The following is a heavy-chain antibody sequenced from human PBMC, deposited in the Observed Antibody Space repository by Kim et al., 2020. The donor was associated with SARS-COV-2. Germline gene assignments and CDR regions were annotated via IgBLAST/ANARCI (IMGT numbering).Heavy chain of an antibody. CDR2: IYPGDSDT. CDR3: ARVYNSGSGSYYNGAPDDAFDV. J-gene: IGHJ3*01. D-gene: IGHD3-10*01. Sequence: GESLKISCQGSGYTFTNFWIGWGRQMPGKGPEWMGIIYPGDSDTRYSPSFQGQVTISVDKSLSTAYLQWSSLKASDSAMYYCARVYNSGSGSYYNGAPDDAFDVWGQGTRVPVSS. V-gene: IGHV5-51*01. CDR1: GYTFTNFW.